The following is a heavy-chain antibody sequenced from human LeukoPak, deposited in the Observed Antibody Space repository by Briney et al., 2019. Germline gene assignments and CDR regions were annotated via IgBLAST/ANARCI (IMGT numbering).Heavy chain of an antibody. CDR2: VYTTGYT. Sequence: KTSETLSLTCTVSGGSISSGNYYWTWIRQPAGKGLEWIGRVYTTGYTNYNPSLESRVTVSIDTSKNQFSLKLTSVTAADTAVYFCARDPPFSVSVGPWGSAFDIWGQGTMVTVSS. J-gene: IGHJ3*02. CDR1: GGSISSGNYY. V-gene: IGHV4-61*02. D-gene: IGHD7-27*01. CDR3: ARDPPFSVSVGPWGSAFDI.